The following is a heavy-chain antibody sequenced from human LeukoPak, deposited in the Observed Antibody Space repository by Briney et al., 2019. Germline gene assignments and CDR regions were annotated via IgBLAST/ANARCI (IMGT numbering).Heavy chain of an antibody. J-gene: IGHJ6*03. CDR2: ISGSGDST. Sequence: GGSLRLSCAASGFTFRSIGMSWVRQAPGKGLEWVSGISGSGDSTYYADSMKGRFTISRDNSKNTLYMQMNSLRAEDTAVCYCAKGSGDYGFYYMDVWGKGTTVTISS. D-gene: IGHD4-17*01. CDR3: AKGSGDYGFYYMDV. V-gene: IGHV3-23*01. CDR1: GFTFRSIG.